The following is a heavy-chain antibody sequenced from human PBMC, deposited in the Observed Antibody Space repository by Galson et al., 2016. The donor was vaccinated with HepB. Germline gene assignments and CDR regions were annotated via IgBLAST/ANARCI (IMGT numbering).Heavy chain of an antibody. CDR2: ISAYHGNI. Sequence: SVKVSCKASGYTFTSYGISWVRQAPGQGLEWMGWISAYHGNINYAQKLQGRVTMTTDTSTSTAYMELRSLRSDDTAVYYCARDRAMAYYYYGIDVWGQGTTVTVSS. J-gene: IGHJ6*02. V-gene: IGHV1-18*01. CDR1: GYTFTSYG. CDR3: ARDRAMAYYYYGIDV. D-gene: IGHD5-18*01.